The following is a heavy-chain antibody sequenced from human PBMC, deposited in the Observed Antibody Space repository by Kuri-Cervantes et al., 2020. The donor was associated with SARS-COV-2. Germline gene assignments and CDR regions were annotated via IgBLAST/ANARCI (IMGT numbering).Heavy chain of an antibody. CDR1: GYTFTSYY. V-gene: IGHV1-2*02. CDR2: INPNSGGI. Sequence: ASVKVSCKASGYTFTSYYMHWVRQAPGQGLEWMGWINPNSGGINYAQKFQGRVTMTRDTSISTAYMELSRLRSDDTAVYYCARVIIAVAGTDAFDIWGQGTMVTVSS. CDR3: ARVIIAVAGTDAFDI. D-gene: IGHD6-19*01. J-gene: IGHJ3*02.